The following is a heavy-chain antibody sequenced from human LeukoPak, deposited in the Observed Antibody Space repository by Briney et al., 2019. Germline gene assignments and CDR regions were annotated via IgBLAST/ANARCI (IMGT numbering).Heavy chain of an antibody. CDR3: ARDGYNFGSFDY. Sequence: SETLSLTCTVSGGSISSYYWSWIRQPPGKGLEWIGYIYYSGSTNYKPSLKSRVTISVDTSKNQFSLKLSSVTAADTSVYFCARDGYNFGSFDYWGQGILVTVSS. V-gene: IGHV4-59*12. CDR1: GGSISSYY. J-gene: IGHJ4*02. D-gene: IGHD5-24*01. CDR2: IYYSGST.